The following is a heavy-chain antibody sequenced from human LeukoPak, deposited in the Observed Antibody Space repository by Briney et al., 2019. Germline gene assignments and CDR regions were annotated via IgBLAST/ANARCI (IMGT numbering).Heavy chain of an antibody. V-gene: IGHV3-7*01. CDR3: ATYTHWVAGDV. D-gene: IGHD3-16*01. CDR1: GVSISTHY. Sequence: ETLSLTCTVSGVSISTHYWSWIRQSPGKGLEWVANMNQDGSAKGYVDSVKGRFTISRDNARNSPYLQMSSLRPEDTAVYYCATYTHWVAGDVWGQGTTVTVSS. J-gene: IGHJ6*02. CDR2: MNQDGSAK.